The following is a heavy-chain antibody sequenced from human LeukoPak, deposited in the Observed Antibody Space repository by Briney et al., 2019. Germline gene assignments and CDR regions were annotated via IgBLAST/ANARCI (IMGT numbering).Heavy chain of an antibody. CDR2: IKQDGSEK. V-gene: IGHV3-7*03. D-gene: IGHD3-22*01. J-gene: IGHJ4*02. CDR3: AKGTYYYDSSALLGGYFDY. CDR1: GFNVSNDY. Sequence: PGGSLRLSCAVSGFNVSNDYMSWVRQAPGKGLEWVANIKQDGSEKYYVDSVKGRFTISRDNSKNTLYLQMNSLRAEDTAVYYCAKGTYYYDSSALLGGYFDYWGQGTLVTVSS.